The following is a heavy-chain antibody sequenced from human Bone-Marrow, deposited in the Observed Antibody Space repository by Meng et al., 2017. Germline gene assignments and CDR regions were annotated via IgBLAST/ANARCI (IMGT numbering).Heavy chain of an antibody. D-gene: IGHD3-16*01. CDR2: ISGTGSSTK. CDR1: GFTFSYYY. CDR3: ARGRRSQIGDY. Sequence: VRVGVSGGDLVKPGGSRRLSLEATGFTFSYYYMIWIRQAPGKGLEWVSYISGTGSSTKYYADSVRGRFTISRDDAKNSLYLQTNSLRAEDTAVYYCARGRRSQIGDYWGQGSLVTVSS. V-gene: IGHV3-11*04. J-gene: IGHJ4*02.